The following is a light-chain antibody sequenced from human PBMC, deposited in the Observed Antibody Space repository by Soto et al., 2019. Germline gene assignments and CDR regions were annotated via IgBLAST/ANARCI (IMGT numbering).Light chain of an antibody. V-gene: IGLV1-47*01. CDR3: AAWDERLGV. Sequence: QSVLTQPPSASGTPGQRVTISCSGSSSNIGSNYVYWYQQLPGTAPKLLIYRNNQRPSGVPDRFSGSKSGTSASLAISGLRAEDEADYYCAAWDERLGVFGTGTKLTVL. J-gene: IGLJ1*01. CDR1: SSNIGSNY. CDR2: RNN.